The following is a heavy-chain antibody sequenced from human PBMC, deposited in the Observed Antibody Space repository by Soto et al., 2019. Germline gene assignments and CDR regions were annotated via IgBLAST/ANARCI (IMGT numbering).Heavy chain of an antibody. CDR1: GFTFSSYG. J-gene: IGHJ4*02. D-gene: IGHD6-13*01. V-gene: IGHV3-33*01. Sequence: GGSLRLSCAASGFTFSSYGMHWVRQAPGKGLEWVAVIWYDGSNKYYADSVKGRFTISRDNSKNTLYLQMNSLRAEDTAVYYCARGYSSSWYPNQFDYWGQGTLVTVSS. CDR3: ARGYSSSWYPNQFDY. CDR2: IWYDGSNK.